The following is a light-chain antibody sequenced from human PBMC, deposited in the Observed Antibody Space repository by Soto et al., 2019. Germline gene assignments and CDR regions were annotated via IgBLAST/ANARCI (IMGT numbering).Light chain of an antibody. J-gene: IGKJ1*01. CDR3: QQSYSTLRT. Sequence: DIQMTQSPSSLSASVGDRVTITCRARQSISSYLNWYQQKPGKAPKLLIYAASSLQSGDPTRFRGSGSGTDFTLTISRLQPEDFATYYCQQSYSTLRTFGQGPKVEIK. V-gene: IGKV1-39*01. CDR2: AAS. CDR1: QSISSY.